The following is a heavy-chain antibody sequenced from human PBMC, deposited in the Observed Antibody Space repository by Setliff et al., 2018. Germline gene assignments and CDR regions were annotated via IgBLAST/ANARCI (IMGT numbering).Heavy chain of an antibody. D-gene: IGHD2-15*01. J-gene: IGHJ2*01. Sequence: LRLSCAASGFTFSSYSMNWVRQAPGKGLEWVSYISSSSSTIYYADSVKGRFTISRDNAKSSLYLQMNSLRAEDTAVYYCARDLVKDIVVVVWYFDLWGRGTLVTVSS. V-gene: IGHV3-48*01. CDR3: ARDLVKDIVVVVWYFDL. CDR2: ISSSSSTI. CDR1: GFTFSSYS.